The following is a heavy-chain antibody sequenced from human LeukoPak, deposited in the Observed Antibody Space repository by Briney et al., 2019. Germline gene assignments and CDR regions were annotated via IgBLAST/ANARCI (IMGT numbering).Heavy chain of an antibody. J-gene: IGHJ4*02. V-gene: IGHV3-30*18. Sequence: GGSLRLSCAASGFTFSSYGMHWVRQAPGKGLEWVAVISYDGSNKYYADSVKGRFTISRDNSKNTLYLQMNSLRAEDTAVYYCAKDGSGGSCYDYWGQGTLVTVSS. CDR3: AKDGSGGSCYDY. D-gene: IGHD2-15*01. CDR2: ISYDGSNK. CDR1: GFTFSSYG.